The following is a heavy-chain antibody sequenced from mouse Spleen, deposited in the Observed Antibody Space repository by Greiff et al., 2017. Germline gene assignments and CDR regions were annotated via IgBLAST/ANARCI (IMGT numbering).Heavy chain of an antibody. Sequence: QQPGRGLEWIGRIDPNSGGTKYNEKFKSKATLTVDKPSSTAYMQLSSLTSEDSAVYYCASPKGWYFDVWGAGTTVTVSS. CDR2: IDPNSGGT. J-gene: IGHJ1*01. V-gene: IGHV1-72*01. CDR3: ASPKGWYFDV.